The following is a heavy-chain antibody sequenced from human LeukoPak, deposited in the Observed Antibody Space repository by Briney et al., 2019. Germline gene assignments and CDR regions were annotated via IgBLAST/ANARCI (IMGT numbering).Heavy chain of an antibody. Sequence: SETLSLTCAVSGGSFSGYYWSWVRQPPGKGLEWIGEINHSGSTNYNPSLKSRVTISVDTSKNQFSLKLSSVAAADTAVYYCARDLIADYVWGSYRYSDAFDIWGQGTMVTVSS. CDR3: ARDLIADYVWGSYRYSDAFDI. D-gene: IGHD3-16*02. V-gene: IGHV4-34*01. CDR1: GGSFSGYY. CDR2: INHSGST. J-gene: IGHJ3*02.